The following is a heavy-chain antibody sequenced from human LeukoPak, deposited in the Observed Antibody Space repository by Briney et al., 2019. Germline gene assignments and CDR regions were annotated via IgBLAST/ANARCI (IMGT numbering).Heavy chain of an antibody. J-gene: IGHJ3*01. CDR3: GRDPNGIYVGAFEF. CDR1: GFAFSVDA. V-gene: IGHV3-23*01. D-gene: IGHD5/OR15-5a*01. CDR2: QSVNIDET. Sequence: GCLRLSCTPSGFAFSVDAISCVCEIPRKRVWCVSSQSVNIDETTSAHSARGRYTLSRDNSENSLYLQMNNLRAEDTATYYCGRDPNGIYVGAFEFWGQGTLVTVSS.